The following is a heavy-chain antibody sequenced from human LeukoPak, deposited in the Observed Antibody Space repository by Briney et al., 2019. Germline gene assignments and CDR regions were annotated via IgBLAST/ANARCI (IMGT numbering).Heavy chain of an antibody. CDR2: ISAYNGNT. Sequence: GASVKVSCKASGYTFTSYGISWVRQAPGQGLEWMGWISAYNGNTNYAQKLQGRVTMTTDTSTSTAYMELRSLRSDDTAVYYCARDIAARPGDYYYYYMDVSGKGTTVTVSS. V-gene: IGHV1-18*01. CDR1: GYTFTSYG. J-gene: IGHJ6*03. D-gene: IGHD6-6*01. CDR3: ARDIAARPGDYYYYYMDV.